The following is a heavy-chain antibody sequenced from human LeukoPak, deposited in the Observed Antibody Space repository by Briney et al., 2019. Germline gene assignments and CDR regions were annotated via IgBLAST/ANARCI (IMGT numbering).Heavy chain of an antibody. Sequence: GGSLRLSCAASGFTFSSYWMSWVRQDPGKGLEWVANIKQDGSEKYYVDSVKGRFTISRDNAKNSLYLQMNSLRAEDTAVYYCARDKNLMAGKNWFDPWGQGTLVTVSS. CDR1: GFTFSSYW. V-gene: IGHV3-7*01. CDR3: ARDKNLMAGKNWFDP. J-gene: IGHJ5*02. D-gene: IGHD6-19*01. CDR2: IKQDGSEK.